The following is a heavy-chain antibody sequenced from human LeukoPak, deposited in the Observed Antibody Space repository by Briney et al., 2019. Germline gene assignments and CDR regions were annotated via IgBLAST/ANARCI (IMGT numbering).Heavy chain of an antibody. V-gene: IGHV4-34*01. CDR3: ARGWGSAMIRGLAGDS. CDR2: INPVGLA. D-gene: IGHD3-10*01. J-gene: IGHJ4*02. CDR1: GGSVNSFS. Sequence: PSETLSLTCGVSGGSVNSFSWSWIRQPPGKGLEWIGEINPVGLANYNPSLKSRVTISADTSKSQFSLHVTSVTAADTAMYYCARGWGSAMIRGLAGDSRGQGTLVTVSS.